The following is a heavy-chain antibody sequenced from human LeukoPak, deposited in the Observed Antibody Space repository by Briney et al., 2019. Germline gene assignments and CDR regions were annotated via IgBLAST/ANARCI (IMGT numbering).Heavy chain of an antibody. CDR1: GFTVSSNY. CDR2: IYSGGST. D-gene: IGHD3-22*01. J-gene: IGHJ4*02. Sequence: GGSLRLSCAASGFTVSSNYMSWVRQAPGKGLEWVSVIYSGGSTYYADSVEGRFTISRDNSKNTLYLQMNSLRAEDTAVCYCAREDYYDSSGFGGGYWGQGTLVTVSS. V-gene: IGHV3-53*01. CDR3: AREDYYDSSGFGGGY.